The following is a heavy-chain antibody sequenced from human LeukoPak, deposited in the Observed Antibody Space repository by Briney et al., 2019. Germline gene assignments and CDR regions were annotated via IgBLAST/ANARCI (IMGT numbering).Heavy chain of an antibody. Sequence: GGSLRLSCAASGFTFDDYAMHWVRQAPGKGLVWVSGIIWNSGSIGYADSVKGRFTISRDNAKNSLYLQMNSLRAEDTALYYCAKGGYYYDSSGYYFGRKWGQGTLVTVSS. D-gene: IGHD3-22*01. CDR1: GFTFDDYA. J-gene: IGHJ4*02. V-gene: IGHV3-9*01. CDR2: IIWNSGSI. CDR3: AKGGYYYDSSGYYFGRK.